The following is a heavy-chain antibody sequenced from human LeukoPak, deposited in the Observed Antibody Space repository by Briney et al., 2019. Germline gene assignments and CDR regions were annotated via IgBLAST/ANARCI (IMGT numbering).Heavy chain of an antibody. CDR3: ARLGFPRGRRPFDY. CDR2: IYYSGST. D-gene: IGHD3-10*01. V-gene: IGHV4-39*01. Sequence: PSETLSLTCTVSGGSISSSSYYWGWIRQPPGKGLEWIGSIYYSGSTYYNPSLKSRVTISVDTSKNQFSLKLSSVTAADTAVYYCARLGFPRGRRPFDYWGQGTLVTVSS. J-gene: IGHJ4*02. CDR1: GGSISSSSYY.